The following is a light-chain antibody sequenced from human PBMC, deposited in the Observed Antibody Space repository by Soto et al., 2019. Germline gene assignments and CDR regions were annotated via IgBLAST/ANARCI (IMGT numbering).Light chain of an antibody. Sequence: QSVPTQPPSVSGAPGQRVSISCTGSSSNIGAGYDVHWYEHLPGTAPKLLIYQNNNRPSGVPDRFSGSKSGTSASLAITGLQAEDEADYYCQSYDSSLSAVVFGGGTKLTVL. CDR2: QNN. J-gene: IGLJ2*01. CDR3: QSYDSSLSAVV. V-gene: IGLV1-40*01. CDR1: SSNIGAGYD.